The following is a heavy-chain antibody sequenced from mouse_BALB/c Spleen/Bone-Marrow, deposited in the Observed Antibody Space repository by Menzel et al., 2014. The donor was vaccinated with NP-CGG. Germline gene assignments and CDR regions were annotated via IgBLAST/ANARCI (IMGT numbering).Heavy chain of an antibody. J-gene: IGHJ4*01. D-gene: IGHD2-4*01. Sequence: EVQLVESGGGLVQPGGSRKLSCAASGFTFSSFGMHWVRQAPEKGLEWVAYISNGSSTIYYADTVKGRFTISRDNPKNTRLLQMTRLRSEDTAMYYCARKGAMITHYYAMDYWGQGTSVTVSS. CDR3: ARKGAMITHYYAMDY. CDR1: GFTFSSFG. V-gene: IGHV5-17*02. CDR2: ISNGSSTI.